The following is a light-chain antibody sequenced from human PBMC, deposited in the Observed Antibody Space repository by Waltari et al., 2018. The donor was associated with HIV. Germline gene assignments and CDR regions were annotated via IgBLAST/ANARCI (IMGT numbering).Light chain of an antibody. Sequence: QPVLTQPPPVSGAPGQRVTISCTGNSSNIGAGYDVHWYQQLPGIAPKLLICGDSNRPSGVPDRFSGSKSGTAASLAITGLQAEDEADYYCQSYDSSLSGFWVFGGGTKLTVL. CDR2: GDS. CDR1: SSNIGAGYD. J-gene: IGLJ3*02. V-gene: IGLV1-40*01. CDR3: QSYDSSLSGFWV.